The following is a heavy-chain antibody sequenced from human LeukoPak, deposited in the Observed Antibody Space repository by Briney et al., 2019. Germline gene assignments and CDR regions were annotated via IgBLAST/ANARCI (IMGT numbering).Heavy chain of an antibody. D-gene: IGHD1-26*01. J-gene: IGHJ4*02. Sequence: PGGSLRLSCTVSGFTVSSNSWSWVRQAPGKGLEWVSSISSSSSYIYYADSVKGRFTISRDNAKNSLYLQMNSLRAEDTAVYYCARVVGAHHSALWGQGTLVTVSS. CDR3: ARVVGAHHSAL. CDR1: GFTVSSNS. V-gene: IGHV3-21*01. CDR2: ISSSSSYI.